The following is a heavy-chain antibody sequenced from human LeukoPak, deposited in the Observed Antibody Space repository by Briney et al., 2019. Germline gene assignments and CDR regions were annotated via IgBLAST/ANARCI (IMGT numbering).Heavy chain of an antibody. J-gene: IGHJ4*02. CDR2: ISSGGTAI. V-gene: IGHV3-11*04. CDR3: ARRGYSDY. CDR1: GFRFSDYF. Sequence: GGSLRLSCAASGFRFSDYFMIWIRQAPGKGLEWVSYISSGGTAIHYADSVEGRFTISRDNAKNSVYLQINSLRAEDTAIYYCARRGYSDYWGQGTLVTVSS.